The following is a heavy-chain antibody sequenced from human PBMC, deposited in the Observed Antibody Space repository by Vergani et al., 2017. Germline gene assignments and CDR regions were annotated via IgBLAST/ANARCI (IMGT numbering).Heavy chain of an antibody. Sequence: QVQLVQSGSEVRKPGASVKVSCQVSGYSLTELTIHWVRQAPGKGLEWMGGFDPEHGEVTLAHHIQGRVTMTEDRSTDTAYMELSSLRPEDTALYYCAIVTYYYDSSGYYLDYWGQGTLVTVSS. CDR3: AIVTYYYDSSGYYLDY. V-gene: IGHV1-24*01. D-gene: IGHD3-22*01. CDR2: FDPEHGEV. CDR1: GYSLTELT. J-gene: IGHJ4*02.